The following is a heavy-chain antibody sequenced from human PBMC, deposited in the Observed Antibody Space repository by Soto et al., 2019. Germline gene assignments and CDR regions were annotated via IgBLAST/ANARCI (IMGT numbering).Heavy chain of an antibody. CDR3: ARPYGTNGVCSNPFEY. V-gene: IGHV4-39*01. CDR2: IHYSGST. J-gene: IGHJ4*02. D-gene: IGHD2-8*01. Sequence: QLQLQESGPGLVKPSETLSLTCTVSGGSISSSTYYWGWIRQPPGKGLEWIGSIHYSGSTHYNPSLTSRLTIAVDTSTTQFPLKLSSVTAAATAVFYCARPYGTNGVCSNPFEYWGQGTLVTVSS. CDR1: GGSISSSTYY.